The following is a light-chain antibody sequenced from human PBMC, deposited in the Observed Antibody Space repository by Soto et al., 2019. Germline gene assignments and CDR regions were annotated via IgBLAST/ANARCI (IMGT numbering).Light chain of an antibody. V-gene: IGKV1-39*01. CDR3: QQSYSTPPFN. CDR1: QSISSY. CDR2: EAS. Sequence: DIQMTQSPSPLSASVGDRVYITCRTSQSISSYLNWYQAKPGKAPKLLIYEASSLESGVPSRFSGSGSGTDFTLTIISLQPEDSATYYCQQSYSTPPFNFGPGTRVDI. J-gene: IGKJ3*01.